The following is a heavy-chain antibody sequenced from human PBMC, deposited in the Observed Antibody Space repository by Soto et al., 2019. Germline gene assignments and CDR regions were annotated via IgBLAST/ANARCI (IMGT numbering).Heavy chain of an antibody. J-gene: IGHJ4*02. CDR1: GFTFSSYA. Sequence: DVQLLESGGGLVQPGGSVRLSCAASGFTFSSYAMSWVRQAPGKGLEWVSAISGNGADTSYADSVRGRFTISRDNSKNTLYLQMNNLRAEDTAVYYCAKDVRGLAALLDYWGQGTLVTVSS. D-gene: IGHD6-13*01. CDR2: ISGNGADT. CDR3: AKDVRGLAALLDY. V-gene: IGHV3-23*01.